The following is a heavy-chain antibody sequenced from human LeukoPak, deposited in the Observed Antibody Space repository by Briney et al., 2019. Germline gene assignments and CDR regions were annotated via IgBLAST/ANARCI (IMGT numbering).Heavy chain of an antibody. Sequence: SVKVSCKASGGTFSSYAISWVRQAPGQGLEWMGGIIPIFGTANYAQKFQGRVTITADESTSTAYMELSSLRSEDTAVYYCATGEGAAGTYYYYYGMDVWGQGTTVTVSS. CDR2: IIPIFGTA. V-gene: IGHV1-69*13. CDR1: GGTFSSYA. CDR3: ATGEGAAGTYYYYYGMDV. J-gene: IGHJ6*02. D-gene: IGHD6-13*01.